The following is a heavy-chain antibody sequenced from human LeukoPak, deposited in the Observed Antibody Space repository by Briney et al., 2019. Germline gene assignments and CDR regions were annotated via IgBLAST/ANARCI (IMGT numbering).Heavy chain of an antibody. V-gene: IGHV1-3*04. J-gene: IGHJ5*02. D-gene: IGHD5-18*01. Sequence: VASVKVSCKASGYTFTSYTMHWVRQAPGQRLEWMGWINTGNANTRYSQNFQGRVTVTRDTSASTAYMELSSLRSEDTAAYYCARCGYSDGWSCDHWGQGTLVTVSS. CDR1: GYTFTSYT. CDR2: INTGNANT. CDR3: ARCGYSDGWSCDH.